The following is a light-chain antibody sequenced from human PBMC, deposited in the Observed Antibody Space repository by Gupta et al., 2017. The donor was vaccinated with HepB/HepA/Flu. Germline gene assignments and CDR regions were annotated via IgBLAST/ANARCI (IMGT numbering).Light chain of an antibody. CDR1: QNISSN. CDR2: GVS. V-gene: IGKV3-15*01. Sequence: EIVMTQSPATLSMSPGERATLSCRASQNISSNLAWYQQIPGQAPRLLIHGVSTRATGIPARCSGSGYGTEFTLTISSRQSEDFAGYYCQQSDNWPTWTFGQGTKVEIK. CDR3: QQSDNWPTWT. J-gene: IGKJ1*01.